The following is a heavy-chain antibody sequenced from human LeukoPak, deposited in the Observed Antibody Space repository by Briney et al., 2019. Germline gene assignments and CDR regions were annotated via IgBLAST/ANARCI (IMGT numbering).Heavy chain of an antibody. D-gene: IGHD1-26*01. J-gene: IGHJ3*02. CDR3: AKDGKRWATTGAFDI. V-gene: IGHV3-23*01. CDR1: GFTFSSYS. Sequence: GSLRLSCAAPGFTFSSYSMSWGRQAPGEGLGWVSAISGSGGSTYYADSVKGRFTISRDNSKNTLYLQMNSLRAEDTAVYYCAKDGKRWATTGAFDIWGQGTMVTVSS. CDR2: ISGSGGST.